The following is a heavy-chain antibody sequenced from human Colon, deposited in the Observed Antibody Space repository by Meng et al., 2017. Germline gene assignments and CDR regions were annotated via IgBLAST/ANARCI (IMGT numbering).Heavy chain of an antibody. CDR3: AGGYYDSTCYGCWYVGR. CDR2: VYYSGST. J-gene: IGHJ2*01. Sequence: EVGPGWVRACQSSPLRCTGLSCSIRGVDYCWGWIRQAPEKGLEWIGYVYYSGSTYYNPTTKSRVTISVSLTKYRYSPKISSVTDANTVEYYCAGGYYDSTCYGCWYVGRWGRGTLVTVSS. V-gene: IGHV4-30-4*01. CDR1: SCSIRGVDYC. D-gene: IGHD3-22*01.